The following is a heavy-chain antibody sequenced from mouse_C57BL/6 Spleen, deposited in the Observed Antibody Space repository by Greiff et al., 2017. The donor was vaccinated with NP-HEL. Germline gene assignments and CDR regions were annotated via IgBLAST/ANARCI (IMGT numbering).Heavy chain of an antibody. Sequence: VQLKESGPELVKPGASVKISCKASGYSFTDYNMNWVKQSNGKSLEWIGVINPNYGTTSYNQKFKGKATLTVDQSSSTAYMQLNSLTSEDSAVYYCARWDGYEGVYAMDYWGQGTSVTVSS. CDR3: ARWDGYEGVYAMDY. CDR2: INPNYGTT. J-gene: IGHJ4*01. CDR1: GYSFTDYN. D-gene: IGHD2-2*01. V-gene: IGHV1-39*01.